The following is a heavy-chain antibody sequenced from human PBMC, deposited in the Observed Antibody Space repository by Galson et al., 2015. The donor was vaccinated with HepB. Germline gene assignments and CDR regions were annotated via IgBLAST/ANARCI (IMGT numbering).Heavy chain of an antibody. CDR3: AREYQAPSRLMHGMDV. Sequence: SLRLSCAASGFSLSTYGMHWVRQAPGKGLEWVAVIWYDESNKYYADSVKGRFTISRDNSKNTLYLRMNSLRAEDTAVYYCAREYQAPSRLMHGMDVWGQGTTVTISS. V-gene: IGHV3-33*01. CDR1: GFSLSTYG. D-gene: IGHD3-16*01. CDR2: IWYDESNK. J-gene: IGHJ6*02.